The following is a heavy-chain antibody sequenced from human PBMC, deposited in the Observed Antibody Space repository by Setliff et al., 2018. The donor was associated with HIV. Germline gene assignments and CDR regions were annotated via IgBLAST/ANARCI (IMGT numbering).Heavy chain of an antibody. CDR1: GNSISSGYY. J-gene: IGHJ4*02. CDR3: ARIDGEAADTNY. CDR2: IYHTGST. Sequence: SETLSLTCGVSGNSISSGYYWGWVRQPPGKGLEWIGSIYHTGSTYYNPSLKGRVTISVDTSKNQFSLKLTSLTAADTAVYYCARIDGEAADTNYWGQGTLVTVSS. D-gene: IGHD6-13*01. V-gene: IGHV4-38-2*01.